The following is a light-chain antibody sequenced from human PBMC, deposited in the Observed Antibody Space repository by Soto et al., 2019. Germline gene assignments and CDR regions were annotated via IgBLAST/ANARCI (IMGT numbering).Light chain of an antibody. Sequence: IRVTQSPSTVSAYIGDRFPITCRASQSISGWLAWYQQKPGKAPKLLIYDVSSLESGVPSRFSGSGSGTDFTLTISCLQSEDFATYYCQQSYSTPRTFGQGTKVDNK. CDR1: QSISGW. V-gene: IGKV1-5*01. CDR2: DVS. CDR3: QQSYSTPRT. J-gene: IGKJ1*01.